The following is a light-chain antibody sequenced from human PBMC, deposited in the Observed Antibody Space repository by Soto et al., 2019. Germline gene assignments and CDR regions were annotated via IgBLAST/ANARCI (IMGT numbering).Light chain of an antibody. CDR3: ASWDDSLNGVV. CDR1: NSNIGSNT. CDR2: SNN. Sequence: QSVLTQPPSASGTPGQRVSISCSGSNSNIGSNTVNWYQQVPGAAPKLLIYSNNQRPSGVPDRFSASKSATFASVAISGLQSEDEADYYCASWDDSLNGVVFGGGTKLTVL. V-gene: IGLV1-44*01. J-gene: IGLJ2*01.